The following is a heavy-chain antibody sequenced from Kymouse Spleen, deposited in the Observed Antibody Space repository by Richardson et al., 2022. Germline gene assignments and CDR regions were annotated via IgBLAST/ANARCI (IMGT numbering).Heavy chain of an antibody. CDR3: TREYSSSGGYYYGMDV. CDR2: IRSKANSYAT. D-gene: IGHD6-6*01. V-gene: IGHV3-73*02. J-gene: IGHJ6*02. Sequence: EVQLVESGGGLVQPGGSLKLSCAASGFTFSGSAMHWVRQASGKGLEWVGRIRSKANSYATAYAASVKGRFTISRDDSKNTAYLQMNSLKTEDTAVYYCTREYSSSGGYYYGMDVWGQGTTVTVSS. CDR1: GFTFSGSA.